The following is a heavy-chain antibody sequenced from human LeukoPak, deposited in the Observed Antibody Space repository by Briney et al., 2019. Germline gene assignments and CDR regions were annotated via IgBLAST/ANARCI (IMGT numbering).Heavy chain of an antibody. CDR2: IIDSGNSI. Sequence: GGSLRLSCAASGFTFSFYAINWVRQAPGKGLEWVSTIIDSGNSIYYADSAEGRFTISRDNSKNTLYLQMNSLRAGDTAVYYCANKEVPKYYFDYWGQGTLVTVSS. CDR3: ANKEVPKYYFDY. V-gene: IGHV3-23*01. J-gene: IGHJ4*02. CDR1: GFTFSFYA.